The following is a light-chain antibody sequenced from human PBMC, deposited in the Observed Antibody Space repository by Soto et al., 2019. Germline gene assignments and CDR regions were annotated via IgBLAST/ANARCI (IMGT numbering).Light chain of an antibody. Sequence: QSALTQPASVSGSPGQSITISCTGTSSDVGGFDFVSWYQHHPGKAPQLLVYEVSNRPSRVSSRFSGSKSGTTASLTISGLQAEDEADYYCSSYTISSTVVFGGGTKLTVL. J-gene: IGLJ2*01. CDR1: SSDVGGFDF. CDR2: EVS. V-gene: IGLV2-14*01. CDR3: SSYTISSTVV.